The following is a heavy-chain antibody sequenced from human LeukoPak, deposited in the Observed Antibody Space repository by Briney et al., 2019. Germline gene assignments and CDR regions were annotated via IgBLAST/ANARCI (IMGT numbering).Heavy chain of an antibody. CDR1: GYTFTGYY. V-gene: IGHV1-2*02. Sequence: ASVTVSCKASGYTFTGYYMHWVRQAPGQGLEWMGWINPNSGGTNYAQKFQGRVTMTRDTSISTAYMELSRLRSDDTAVYYCARVRQWRVREAVRYQGMDVWGKGTTVTAPS. CDR2: INPNSGGT. J-gene: IGHJ6*04. CDR3: ARVRQWRVREAVRYQGMDV. D-gene: IGHD6-19*01.